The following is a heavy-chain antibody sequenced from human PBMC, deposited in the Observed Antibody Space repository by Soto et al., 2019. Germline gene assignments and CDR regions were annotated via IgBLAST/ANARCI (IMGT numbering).Heavy chain of an antibody. CDR3: ARVPHSVSYYG. CDR2: IYSGGST. J-gene: IGHJ4*02. V-gene: IGHV3-66*01. Sequence: SLRLSCAASGFTVSSNYMIWVRQAPGNGLERVSVIYSGGSTYYADSVKGRFTISRDNSKNTLYLQMNSLRAEDTAVYDCARVPHSVSYYGWGQGTLVTVSS. D-gene: IGHD1-26*01. CDR1: GFTVSSNY.